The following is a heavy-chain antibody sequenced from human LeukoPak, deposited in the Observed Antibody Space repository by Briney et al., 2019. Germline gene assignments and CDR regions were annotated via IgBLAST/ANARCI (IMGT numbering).Heavy chain of an antibody. Sequence: SVKVSCKVSGYTLTELSMHWVRQAPGQGLEWMGGIIPIFGTTNYAQRFQGRVTITADESTTTAYMELSSLRSDDTAVYYCASNDPGYIFGSYWGQGTLVTVSS. J-gene: IGHJ4*02. CDR2: IIPIFGTT. CDR1: GYTLTELS. D-gene: IGHD5-18*01. CDR3: ASNDPGYIFGSY. V-gene: IGHV1-69*13.